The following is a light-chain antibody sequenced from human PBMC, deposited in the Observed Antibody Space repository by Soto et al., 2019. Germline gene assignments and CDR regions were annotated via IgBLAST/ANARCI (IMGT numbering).Light chain of an antibody. V-gene: IGKV3-20*01. J-gene: IGKJ1*01. CDR2: GAS. Sequence: DIVLTQSPGTLSLSPGQRATLSCRASQSVSSNYLAWYQQRPGQAPRLLIYGASTRATGIPDRFSGSGSGTDFTLTISRMEPEAFAVYYCQQYGSLSWTFGQGTKVDIK. CDR3: QQYGSLSWT. CDR1: QSVSSNY.